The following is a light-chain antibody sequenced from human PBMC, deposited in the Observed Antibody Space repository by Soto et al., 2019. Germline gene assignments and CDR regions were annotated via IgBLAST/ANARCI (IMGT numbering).Light chain of an antibody. V-gene: IGKV4-1*01. Sequence: DIVMTQSPDSLAVSLGERATINCKSSQSVLYSSNNKNYLAWYQQKPGQPPKLLIYWASTRESGVPDRFRGSGSVTDFTLTNSSLQAEDVAVYYYQQYYSTHTWTFGQGTKVEIK. CDR2: WAS. J-gene: IGKJ1*01. CDR1: QSVLYSSNNKNY. CDR3: QQYYSTHTWT.